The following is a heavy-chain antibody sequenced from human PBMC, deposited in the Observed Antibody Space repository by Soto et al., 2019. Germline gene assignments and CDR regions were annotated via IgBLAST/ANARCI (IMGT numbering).Heavy chain of an antibody. CDR2: IYPGDSDT. D-gene: IGHD2-2*01. J-gene: IGHJ5*02. CDR1: GYTFTRYW. V-gene: IGHV5-51*01. Sequence: GESLKISCKGSGYTFTRYWIGWVRQMPGKGLEWMGIIYPGDSDTRYSPSFQGQVTISADKSISTAYLQWSSLKASETAMYYCERRACSNTNCQNWFDTWGQGTLVTVSS. CDR3: ERRACSNTNCQNWFDT.